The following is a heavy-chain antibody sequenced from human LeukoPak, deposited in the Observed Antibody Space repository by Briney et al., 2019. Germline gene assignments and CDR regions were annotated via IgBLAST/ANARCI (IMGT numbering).Heavy chain of an antibody. V-gene: IGHV4-34*01. CDR1: GGSFSGYY. CDR2: INHSGST. CDR3: ATIRYGDFDY. D-gene: IGHD1-14*01. Sequence: PSKTLSLTCAVYGGSFSGYYWSWIRQPPGKGLEWIGEINHSGSTNYNPSLKSRVTISVDTSKNQFSLKLSSVTAADTAVYYCATIRYGDFDYWGQGTLVTVSS. J-gene: IGHJ4*02.